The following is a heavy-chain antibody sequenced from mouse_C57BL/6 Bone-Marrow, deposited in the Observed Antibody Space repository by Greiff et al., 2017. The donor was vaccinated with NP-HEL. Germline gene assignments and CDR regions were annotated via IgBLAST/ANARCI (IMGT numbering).Heavy chain of an antibody. CDR2: IRSKSNNYAT. Sequence: DVKLVESGGGLVQPKGSLTLSCAASGFSFNTYAMNWVRQAPGKGLEWVARIRSKSNNYATYYADSVKDRFTISRDDSESMLYLQMNNLKTEDTAMYYCVRHVGNSFDYWGQGTTLTVSS. J-gene: IGHJ2*01. D-gene: IGHD2-1*01. CDR3: VRHVGNSFDY. V-gene: IGHV10-1*01. CDR1: GFSFNTYA.